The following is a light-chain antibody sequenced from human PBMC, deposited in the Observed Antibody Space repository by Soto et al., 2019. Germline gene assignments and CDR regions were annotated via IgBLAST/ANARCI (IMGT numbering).Light chain of an antibody. CDR3: QQYYSYPPLT. V-gene: IGKV1-8*01. CDR1: HGISSY. CDR2: AAY. J-gene: IGKJ4*01. Sequence: AIRMTQSPSSLAASTGDRVTITCRASHGISSYLAGCREKPGKAPKLLIYAAYTLQSGVPSRFSGSGSGTDVTLTISCLQSEDFATYFCQQYYSYPPLTFGGGTKVEIK.